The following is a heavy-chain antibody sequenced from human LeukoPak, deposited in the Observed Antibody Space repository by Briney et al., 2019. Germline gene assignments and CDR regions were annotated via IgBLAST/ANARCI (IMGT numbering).Heavy chain of an antibody. CDR3: VIDRSGSYDY. V-gene: IGHV4-4*07. CDR2: IHTSGGT. D-gene: IGHD1-26*01. CDR1: GASISSFY. Sequence: SETLSLTCTVSGASISSFYWSWIRQPAGKGLEWFGRIHTSGGTNYNPSLKSGVTMSIDTSKNQFSRKLYPVTAADTAVYYCVIDRSGSYDYWGQGILVTVSS. J-gene: IGHJ4*02.